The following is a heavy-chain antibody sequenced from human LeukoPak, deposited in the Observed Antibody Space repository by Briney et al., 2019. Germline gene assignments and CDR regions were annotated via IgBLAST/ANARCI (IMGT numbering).Heavy chain of an antibody. J-gene: IGHJ4*02. D-gene: IGHD6-19*01. CDR3: ARTPFGEQWLSVSEGGPIYYFDY. V-gene: IGHV3-21*01. Sequence: GGSLRLSCAASGFTFSSYSMNWVRQAPGKGLEWVSSISSSSSHIYYADSVKGRFTISRDNAKNSLYLQMNSLRAEDTAVYYCARTPFGEQWLSVSEGGPIYYFDYWGQGTLVTVSS. CDR2: ISSSSSHI. CDR1: GFTFSSYS.